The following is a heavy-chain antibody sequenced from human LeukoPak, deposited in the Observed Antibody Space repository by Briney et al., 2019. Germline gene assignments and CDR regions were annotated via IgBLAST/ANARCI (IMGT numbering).Heavy chain of an antibody. V-gene: IGHV3-53*01. Sequence: GGSLRLSCAASGFTVSSNYMSWVRQAPGKGLEWVSVIYSDGRIHSADSVKGGFTISRDDSKNTLSLQMNSLRAEDTAVYYCARESGYSYGLAGFFDYWGQGTLVTVSS. CDR1: GFTVSSNY. CDR2: IYSDGRI. J-gene: IGHJ4*02. D-gene: IGHD5-18*01. CDR3: ARESGYSYGLAGFFDY.